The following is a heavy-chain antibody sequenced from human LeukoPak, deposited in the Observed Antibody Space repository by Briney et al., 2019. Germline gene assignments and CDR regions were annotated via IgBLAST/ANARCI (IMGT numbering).Heavy chain of an antibody. CDR2: INHSGST. J-gene: IGHJ6*03. CDR3: ARERGPMIVVVIPKHYYMDV. CDR1: GGSFSGYY. V-gene: IGHV4-34*01. Sequence: SETLSLTCAVYGGSFSGYYWSWIRQPPGKGLEWIGEINHSGSTNYNPSLKSRVTISVDTSKNQFSLKLSSVTAADTAVYYCARERGPMIVVVIPKHYYMDVWQRDHGHRLL. D-gene: IGHD3-22*01.